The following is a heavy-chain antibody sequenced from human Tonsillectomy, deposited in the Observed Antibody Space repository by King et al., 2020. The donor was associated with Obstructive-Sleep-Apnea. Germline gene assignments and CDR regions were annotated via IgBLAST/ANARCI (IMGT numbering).Heavy chain of an antibody. V-gene: IGHV4-59*08. Sequence: VQLQESGPGLVKPSETLSLTCTVSGGSISSYYWSWIRQPPGKGLEWIGYIYYSGSTNYNPSLKSRVTISVDTSKNQFSLKLSSVTAADTAVYYCARMVGQIPAAMELFDYWGQGTLVTVSS. CDR1: GGSISSYY. CDR3: ARMVGQIPAAMELFDY. CDR2: IYYSGST. D-gene: IGHD2-2*01. J-gene: IGHJ4*02.